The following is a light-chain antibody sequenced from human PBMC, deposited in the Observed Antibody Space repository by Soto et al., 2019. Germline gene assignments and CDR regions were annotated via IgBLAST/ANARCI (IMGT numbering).Light chain of an antibody. CDR3: QQYNKWPPQYT. V-gene: IGKV3-15*01. CDR1: QSISSD. J-gene: IGKJ2*01. CDR2: GAS. Sequence: EIVMTQSPVTLSVSPGERATLSCRASQSISSDLAWYQQKPGQAPRLLIYGASTRATDIPARISGSGSGTDFTLTISSLQSEHFAVYYCQQYNKWPPQYTFGQGTKLEIK.